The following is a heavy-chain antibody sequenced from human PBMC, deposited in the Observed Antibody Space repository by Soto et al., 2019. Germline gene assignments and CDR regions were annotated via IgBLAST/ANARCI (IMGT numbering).Heavy chain of an antibody. Sequence: GGSLRLSCAASGFTVSSNYMSWVRQAPGKGLEWVSVIYSGGSTYYADSVKGRFTISRDNSKNTLYLQMNSLRAEDTAVYYCARERDFWSGYYSYGMDVWGQGTTVTVSS. J-gene: IGHJ6*02. V-gene: IGHV3-53*01. CDR1: GFTVSSNY. CDR2: IYSGGST. D-gene: IGHD3-3*01. CDR3: ARERDFWSGYYSYGMDV.